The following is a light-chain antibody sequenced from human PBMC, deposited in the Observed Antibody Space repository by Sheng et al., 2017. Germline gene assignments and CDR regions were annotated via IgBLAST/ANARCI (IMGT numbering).Light chain of an antibody. J-gene: IGKJ5*01. V-gene: IGKV3-15*01. CDR2: GAS. CDR3: QHYAGPPT. CDR1: QNIKTN. Sequence: ILMTQSPVILSVPPGEGATLSCRASQNIKTNIAWYQLKPGQPPRLLMYGASTRAPGVSARFSGSGSGTDFTLTIYNLQSEDVALYSCQHYAGPPTFGQGTQLEI.